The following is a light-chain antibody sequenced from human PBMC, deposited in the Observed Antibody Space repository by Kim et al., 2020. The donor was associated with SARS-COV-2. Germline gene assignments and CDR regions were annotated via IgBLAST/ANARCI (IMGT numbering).Light chain of an antibody. CDR3: QQGYSSPQIT. V-gene: IGKV1-39*01. Sequence: SVGDRVTITCRASHSISSHLSWYQQKPGKAPKLLIYAASSLQSAVPSRFSGSGSGTDFTLTISSLQPEDFATYYCQQGYSSPQITFGQGTRLEIK. CDR1: HSISSH. J-gene: IGKJ5*01. CDR2: AAS.